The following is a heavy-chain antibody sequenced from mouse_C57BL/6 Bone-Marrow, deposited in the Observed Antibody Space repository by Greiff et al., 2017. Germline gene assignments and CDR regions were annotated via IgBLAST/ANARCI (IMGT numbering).Heavy chain of an antibody. Sequence: EVKLMESGGGLVQPGGSLSLSCAASGFTFTDYYMSWVRQPPGKALEWLGFIRNKANGYTTEYSASVKVRFTISKDNSQSILYLQMNALRAEDSATYYGERYGANWENLYGYFDVWGTGTTVTVSS. V-gene: IGHV7-3*01. D-gene: IGHD4-1*01. CDR3: ERYGANWENLYGYFDV. CDR1: GFTFTDYY. CDR2: IRNKANGYTT. J-gene: IGHJ1*03.